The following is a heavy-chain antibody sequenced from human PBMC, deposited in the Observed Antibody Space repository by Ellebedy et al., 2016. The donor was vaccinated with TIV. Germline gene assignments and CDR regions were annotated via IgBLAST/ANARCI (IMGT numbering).Heavy chain of an antibody. Sequence: GGSLRLXXAASGFTVSSNYMSWVRQAPGKGLEWVSVIYSGGSTFYADSVKGRFTISRDNSKNTLYLQINSLRAEDTAVYYCATRDYDLWSGVSYYYYMDVWGKGTTVTVSS. V-gene: IGHV3-53*01. CDR2: IYSGGST. CDR1: GFTVSSNY. CDR3: ATRDYDLWSGVSYYYYMDV. J-gene: IGHJ6*03. D-gene: IGHD3-3*01.